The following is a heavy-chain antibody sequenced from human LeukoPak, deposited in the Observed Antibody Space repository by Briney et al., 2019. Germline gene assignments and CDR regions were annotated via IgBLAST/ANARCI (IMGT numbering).Heavy chain of an antibody. CDR1: GFTFSSYS. J-gene: IGHJ4*02. CDR2: ISSSSSSYI. CDR3: ARDNWYQLLCDYFDY. D-gene: IGHD2-2*01. Sequence: GGSLRLSCAASGFTFSSYSMNWVRQAPGKGLEWVSSISSSSSSYIYYADSVKGRFTISRDNAKNSLYLQMNSLRAEDTAVYYCARDNWYQLLCDYFDYWGQGTLVTISS. V-gene: IGHV3-21*01.